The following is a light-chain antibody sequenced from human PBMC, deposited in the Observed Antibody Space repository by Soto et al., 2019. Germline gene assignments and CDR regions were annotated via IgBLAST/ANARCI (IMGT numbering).Light chain of an antibody. J-gene: IGLJ3*02. CDR3: LLHIGDAQV. CDR2: STS. V-gene: IGLV7-43*01. CDR1: AGPVTSGYY. Sequence: QTVVTQEPSLTVSPGGTVTLTCASSAGPVTSGYYPNWLQQKPGQAPMALIYSTSHKHSWTPARFSGSLLGDKAALTLSGVQPEDEAEYYCLLHIGDAQVFGGGTKLTVL.